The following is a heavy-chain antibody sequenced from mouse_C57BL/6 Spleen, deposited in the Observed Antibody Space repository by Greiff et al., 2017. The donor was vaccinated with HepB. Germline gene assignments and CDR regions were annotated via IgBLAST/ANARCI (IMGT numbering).Heavy chain of an antibody. V-gene: IGHV5-4*01. CDR2: ISDGGSYT. J-gene: IGHJ2*01. CDR1: GFTFSSYA. D-gene: IGHD2-5*01. CDR3: ARERSNYVLYYFDY. Sequence: EVMLVESGGGLVKPGGSLKLSCAASGFTFSSYAMSWVRQTPEKRLEWVATISDGGSYTYYPDNVKGRFTISRDNAKNNLYLQMSHLKSEDTAMYYWARERSNYVLYYFDYWGQGTTLTVSS.